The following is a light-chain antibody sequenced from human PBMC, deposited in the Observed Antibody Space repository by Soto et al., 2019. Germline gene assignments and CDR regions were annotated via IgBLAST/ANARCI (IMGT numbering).Light chain of an antibody. CDR3: QHSYNTLT. J-gene: IGKJ4*01. V-gene: IGKV1-39*01. CDR1: QGIRND. Sequence: DIQMTQSPSSLSASVGDRVTITCRASQGIRNDLGWYQQKPGKAPKRLIYAASSLQSGVPSRFSGSGPGTDFVLTISNLQPADFATYYCQHSYNTLTFAGGTKVDIK. CDR2: AAS.